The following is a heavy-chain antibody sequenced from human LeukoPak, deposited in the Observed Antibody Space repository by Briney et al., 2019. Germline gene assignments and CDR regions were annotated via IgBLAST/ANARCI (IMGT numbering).Heavy chain of an antibody. D-gene: IGHD4-17*01. CDR3: ARVTTVTKPFYFDY. CDR1: GGSFSGYY. Sequence: SETLSLTCAVYGGSFSGYYWSWIRQPPGKGLEWIGEINHSGSTNYNPSLKSRVTIPVDTSKNQFSLKLSSVTAADTAVYYCARVTTVTKPFYFDYWGQGTLVTVSS. CDR2: INHSGST. V-gene: IGHV4-34*01. J-gene: IGHJ4*02.